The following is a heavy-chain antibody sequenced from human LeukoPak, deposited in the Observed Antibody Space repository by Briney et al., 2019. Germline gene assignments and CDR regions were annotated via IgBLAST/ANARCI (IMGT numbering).Heavy chain of an antibody. J-gene: IGHJ4*02. Sequence: SETLSLTCAVYGGSFSGYYWSWIRQPPGKGLEWIGEINHSGSTNYNPSLKSRVTISVDTSKSQFSLKLSSVTAADTAVYYCARGGTYDDYVWGSYRLYYFDYWGQGTLVTVSS. V-gene: IGHV4-34*01. CDR2: INHSGST. CDR3: ARGGTYDDYVWGSYRLYYFDY. CDR1: GGSFSGYY. D-gene: IGHD3-16*02.